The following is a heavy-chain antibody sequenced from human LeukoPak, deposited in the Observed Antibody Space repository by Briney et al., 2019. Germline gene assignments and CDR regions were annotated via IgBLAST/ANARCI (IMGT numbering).Heavy chain of an antibody. CDR1: GYSISSGYY. Sequence: PSETLSLTCAVSGYSISSGYYWGWIRQPPGKGLEWIGRIYHSGSTYYNPSLKSRVTISVDTSKNQFSLKLSSVTAADTAVYYCARHISSRLEWLLLGHLDYWGQGTLVTVSS. D-gene: IGHD3-3*01. CDR2: IYHSGST. CDR3: ARHISSRLEWLLLGHLDY. J-gene: IGHJ4*02. V-gene: IGHV4-38-2*01.